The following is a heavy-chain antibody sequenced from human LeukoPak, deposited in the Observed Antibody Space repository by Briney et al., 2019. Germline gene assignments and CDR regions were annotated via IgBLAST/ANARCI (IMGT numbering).Heavy chain of an antibody. J-gene: IGHJ5*02. CDR2: IYTSGST. D-gene: IGHD6-19*01. V-gene: IGHV4-4*07. Sequence: KTSETLSLTCTVSGGSISSYYWSWIRQPAGKGLEWIGRIYTSGSTNYNPSLKSRVTMSVDTSKNQFSLKLSSVTAADTAVYYCARGIAVAGLTYNWFDPWGQGTLVTVSS. CDR3: ARGIAVAGLTYNWFDP. CDR1: GGSISSYY.